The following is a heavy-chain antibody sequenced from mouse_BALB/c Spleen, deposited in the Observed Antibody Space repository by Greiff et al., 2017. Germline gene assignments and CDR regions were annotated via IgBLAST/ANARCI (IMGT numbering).Heavy chain of an antibody. Sequence: EVKLVESGGGLVKPGGSLKLSCAASGFTFSSYAMSWVRQTPEKRLEWVASISSGGSTYYPDSVKGRFTISRDNARNILYLQMSSLRSEDTAMYYCARYGNLYYYAMDYWGQGTSVTVSS. CDR1: GFTFSSYA. V-gene: IGHV5-6-5*01. CDR3: ARYGNLYYYAMDY. D-gene: IGHD2-1*01. J-gene: IGHJ4*01. CDR2: ISSGGST.